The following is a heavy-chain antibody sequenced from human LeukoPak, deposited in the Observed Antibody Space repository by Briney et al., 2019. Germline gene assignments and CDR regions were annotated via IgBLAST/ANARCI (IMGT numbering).Heavy chain of an antibody. J-gene: IGHJ6*02. V-gene: IGHV3-23*01. D-gene: IGHD5-24*01. CDR2: LSGSGGST. CDR1: GFTFSSYA. CDR3: AKDREMATMGFSPDV. Sequence: GGSPRPSCATSGFTFSSYAMSWVRPAPGKGLGWVSPLSGSGGSTYYADSVKCRFTISRDNSKNPLYLQMNSLRAEDTAVYYCAKDREMATMGFSPDVWGQGTTVTVSS.